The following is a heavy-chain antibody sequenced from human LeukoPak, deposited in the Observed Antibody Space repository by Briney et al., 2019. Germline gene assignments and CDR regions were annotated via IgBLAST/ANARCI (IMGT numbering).Heavy chain of an antibody. D-gene: IGHD6-13*01. CDR2: ISGYNGKT. CDR1: GYTFNTYG. J-gene: IGHJ2*01. V-gene: IGHV1-18*01. CDR3: ARVIWYSSSWSDWYFDL. Sequence: ASVKVSCKSSGYTFNTYGITWVRQAPGQGLEWMGWISGYNGKTKYAQKIQDRVTMTTDTSTSTAYMELRSLRSDDTAVYYCARVIWYSSSWSDWYFDLWGRGTLVTVSS.